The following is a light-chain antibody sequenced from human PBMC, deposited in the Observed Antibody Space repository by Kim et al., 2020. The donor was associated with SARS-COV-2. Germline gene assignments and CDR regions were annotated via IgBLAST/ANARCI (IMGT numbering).Light chain of an antibody. CDR2: ADS. V-gene: IGLV3-21*03. J-gene: IGLJ3*02. CDR3: QVWDSGCVV. CDR1: NNATKR. Sequence: VAQGKTARITCGGINNATKRVNWNQQKPGQAPILVIYADSDRPSGIPERFSGAKSGNTATLTISRVEAGDEADYYCQVWDSGCVVFGGGTQLTVL.